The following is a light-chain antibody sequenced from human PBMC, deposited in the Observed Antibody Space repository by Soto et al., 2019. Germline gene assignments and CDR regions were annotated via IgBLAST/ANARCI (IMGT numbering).Light chain of an antibody. J-gene: IGLJ2*01. V-gene: IGLV2-8*01. CDR1: SSDVGGYNL. CDR2: EVN. Sequence: QSALTQPPSASGSPGQSVTISCTGTSSDVGGYNLVSWYQQHPGKAPKLLIYEVNKRPSGVPDRFSGSKSGNTASLTVSGLQAEDEADYYCSSHAGSNLVVFGGGTKLTVL. CDR3: SSHAGSNLVV.